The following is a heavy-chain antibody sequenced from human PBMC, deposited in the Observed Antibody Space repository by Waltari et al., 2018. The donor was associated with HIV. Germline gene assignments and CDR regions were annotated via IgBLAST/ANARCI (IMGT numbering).Heavy chain of an antibody. CDR2: IYYTGRA. CDR1: GGSVSSRRYF. CDR3: ARHALRVGAAYWNFDL. D-gene: IGHD1-26*01. V-gene: IGHV4-39*01. J-gene: IGHJ2*01. Sequence: QLQLQESGPGLVKPSETLSLTCTVSGGSVSSRRYFWGWILQPPGKGLEWVGRIYYTGRAYYNPSLKSRVTISVDTSKNQFSLKVTSVTAADTAVYYCARHALRVGAAYWNFDLWGRGTLVTVSS.